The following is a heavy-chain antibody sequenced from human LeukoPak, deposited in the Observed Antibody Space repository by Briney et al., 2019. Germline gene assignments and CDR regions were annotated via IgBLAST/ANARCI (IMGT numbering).Heavy chain of an antibody. V-gene: IGHV4-59*08. CDR3: AGHYSDTSGYKGPFDY. CDR2: IYYTGTT. J-gene: IGHJ4*02. D-gene: IGHD3-22*01. Sequence: PSETLSLTCTVSGGSISSYYWSWIRQPPEKGLEWIGYIYYTGTTNYNPSLKSRVAISLATSKNQFSLKLSSVTAADTAVYYCAGHYSDTSGYKGPFDYWGQGTLVTVSS. CDR1: GGSISSYY.